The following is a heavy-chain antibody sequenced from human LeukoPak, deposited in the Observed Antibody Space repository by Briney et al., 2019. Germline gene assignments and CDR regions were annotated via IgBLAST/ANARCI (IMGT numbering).Heavy chain of an antibody. D-gene: IGHD3-10*01. CDR1: GYTFTSYY. J-gene: IGHJ4*02. Sequence: ASVKVSCKASGYTFTSYYVHWVRQAPGQGLEWMGIINPSGGSTSYAQKFQGRVTMTRDTSTSTVYMELSSLRSEDTTVYYCARAKAYYGSTVGFDYWGQGTLVIVSS. CDR2: INPSGGST. CDR3: ARAKAYYGSTVGFDY. V-gene: IGHV1-46*01.